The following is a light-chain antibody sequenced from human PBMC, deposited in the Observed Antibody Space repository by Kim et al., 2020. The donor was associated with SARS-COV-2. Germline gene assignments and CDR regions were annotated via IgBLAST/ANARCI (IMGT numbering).Light chain of an antibody. Sequence: WFPGEKAHHSWRANQSVSYRCIVVYQDKPGRAPRLLLCGASSRTTGIPYRFSDSGSGTYFTLTINRLEPEDFAVYYCQQHGSSPYAFGQETDLENK. CDR1: QSVSYRC. J-gene: IGKJ2*01. CDR2: GAS. CDR3: QQHGSSPYA. V-gene: IGKV3-20*01.